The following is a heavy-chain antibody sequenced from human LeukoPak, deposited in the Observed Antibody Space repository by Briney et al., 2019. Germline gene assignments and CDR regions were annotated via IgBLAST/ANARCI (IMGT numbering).Heavy chain of an antibody. D-gene: IGHD3-10*01. CDR3: ARDNTMVRGVIDY. CDR1: GGSISSGDYY. V-gene: IGHV4-30-4*08. Sequence: PSQTLSLTCTVSGGSISSGDYYWSWIRQPPGKGLEWIGYIYYSGSTHYNPSLKSRVTISVDTSKNQFSLKLSSVTAADTAVYYCARDNTMVRGVIDYWGQGTLVTVSS. CDR2: IYYSGST. J-gene: IGHJ4*02.